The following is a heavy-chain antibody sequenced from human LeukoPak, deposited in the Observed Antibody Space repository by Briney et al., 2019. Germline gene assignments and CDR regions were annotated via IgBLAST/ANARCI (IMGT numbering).Heavy chain of an antibody. CDR2: IYYSGST. D-gene: IGHD5-24*01. Sequence: SETLSLTCTVSGGSISSGDYYWSWIRQPPGKGLEWIGYIYYSGSTYYNPSLKSRATISVDTSKNQFSLKLSSVTAADTAVYYCARGRDGYGYNWFDPWGQGTLVTVSS. V-gene: IGHV4-30-4*01. CDR1: GGSISSGDYY. J-gene: IGHJ5*02. CDR3: ARGRDGYGYNWFDP.